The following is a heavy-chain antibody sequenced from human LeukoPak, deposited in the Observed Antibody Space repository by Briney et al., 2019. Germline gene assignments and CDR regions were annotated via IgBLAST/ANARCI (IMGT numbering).Heavy chain of an antibody. J-gene: IGHJ3*02. V-gene: IGHV4-59*01. CDR1: GGSISSYY. D-gene: IGHD3-22*01. CDR2: IYYSGST. Sequence: SETLSLTCTVSGGSISSYYWSWIRQPPGKGLEWIGYIYYSGSTNYNPSLKSRVTISVDTSKNQFSLKLSSVTAADTAVYYCARDRPYYYDSSGSYDASDIWGQGTMVTVSS. CDR3: ARDRPYYYDSSGSYDASDI.